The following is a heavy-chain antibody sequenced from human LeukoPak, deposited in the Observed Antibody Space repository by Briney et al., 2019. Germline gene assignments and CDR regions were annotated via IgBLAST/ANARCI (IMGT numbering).Heavy chain of an antibody. Sequence: GGSLRLSCAASGFTFSSYRMNWVRQAPGKGLEWVSSISSSSSYIYYADSVKGRFTISRDNAKNSLYLQMNSLRAEDTAVYYCARVVTGAYYFDYWGQGTLVTVSS. CDR1: GFTFSSYR. CDR3: ARVVTGAYYFDY. J-gene: IGHJ4*02. CDR2: ISSSSSYI. D-gene: IGHD4-23*01. V-gene: IGHV3-21*01.